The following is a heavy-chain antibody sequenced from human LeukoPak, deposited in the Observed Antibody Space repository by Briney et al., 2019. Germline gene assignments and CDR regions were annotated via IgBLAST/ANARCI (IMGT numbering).Heavy chain of an antibody. D-gene: IGHD5-18*01. CDR1: GGSISSYY. CDR3: ARDRRGYSYGYGWFDP. CDR2: IYTNGST. J-gene: IGHJ5*02. V-gene: IGHV4-4*07. Sequence: SETLSLTCTVSGGSISSYYWSWIRQPAGKGLEWIGRIYTNGSTNYNPSLKSRVTMSVDTSKNQFSLKLSSVTAADTAVYYCARDRRGYSYGYGWFDPWGQGTLVTVSS.